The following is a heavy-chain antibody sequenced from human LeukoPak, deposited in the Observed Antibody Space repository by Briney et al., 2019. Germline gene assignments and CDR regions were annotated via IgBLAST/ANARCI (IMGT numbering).Heavy chain of an antibody. J-gene: IGHJ4*02. CDR2: IYTSGST. CDR3: ARLRTSHPYYLDF. CDR1: GDSISSGSYY. V-gene: IGHV4-61*02. D-gene: IGHD1-1*01. Sequence: SETLSLTCIVSGDSISSGSYYWSWIRQPAGKGLEWIGRIYTSGSTNYNPSLKSRVTISLDTSKNHFSLRLSSVTAADTAVYYCARLRTSHPYYLDFWGQGTLVTVSS.